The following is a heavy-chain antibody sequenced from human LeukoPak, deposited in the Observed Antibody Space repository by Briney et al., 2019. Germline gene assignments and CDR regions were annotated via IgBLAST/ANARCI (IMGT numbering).Heavy chain of an antibody. Sequence: PGGSLRLSCAASGFTVNSNYMTWVRQAPGKGLELVSVIYSGGSTYYADSVKGRFTISRDNSKNTLYLQMNSLRDEDTAVYCCARDRGAGGQWLGYWGQGTLVTVSS. CDR1: GFTVNSNY. CDR3: ARDRGAGGQWLGY. CDR2: IYSGGST. V-gene: IGHV3-66*01. D-gene: IGHD6-19*01. J-gene: IGHJ4*02.